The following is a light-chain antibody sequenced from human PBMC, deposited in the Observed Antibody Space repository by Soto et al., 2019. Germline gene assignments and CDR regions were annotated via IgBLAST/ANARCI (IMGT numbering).Light chain of an antibody. CDR2: DAS. J-gene: IGKJ2*01. V-gene: IGKV3-11*01. Sequence: EIVLTQPPATLSLSPGERATLSCRASQSVSSNLAWYQQKRGQAPRLLIYDASNRATGIPARFSASGSGTDFTLTISSLEPEDFAVYYCQQRRNWPPKYTFGQGTKLEIK. CDR1: QSVSSN. CDR3: QQRRNWPPKYT.